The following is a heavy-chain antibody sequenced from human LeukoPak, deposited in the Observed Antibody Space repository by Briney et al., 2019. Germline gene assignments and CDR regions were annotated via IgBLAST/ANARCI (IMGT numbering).Heavy chain of an antibody. CDR2: MNPNSGNT. CDR1: GYTFTSYD. Sequence: ASVKVSCKASGYTFTSYDINWVRQATGQGLEWMGWMNPNSGNTGYAQKFQGRVTMTRNTSISTAYMELSSLRSEDTAVYYCARGAKRITIFGVVDETYYYGIDVWGQGTTVTVSS. J-gene: IGHJ6*02. D-gene: IGHD3-3*01. V-gene: IGHV1-8*01. CDR3: ARGAKRITIFGVVDETYYYGIDV.